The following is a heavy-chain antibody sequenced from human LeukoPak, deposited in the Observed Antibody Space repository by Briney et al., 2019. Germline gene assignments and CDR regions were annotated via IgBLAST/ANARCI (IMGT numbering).Heavy chain of an antibody. CDR3: ARDQGEGSHRHAFDI. J-gene: IGHJ3*02. Sequence: SETLSLTCTVSGRSVSSADYYWSWIRHPPGKTLEWIGYIYHTGSNNYKYSLKSRVTISLDTSKNRFSLRLTSMTATDTAIYYCARDQGEGSHRHAFDIWGQGTMVTVSS. V-gene: IGHV4-61*08. CDR2: IYHTGSN. CDR1: GRSVSSADYY. D-gene: IGHD2-21*01.